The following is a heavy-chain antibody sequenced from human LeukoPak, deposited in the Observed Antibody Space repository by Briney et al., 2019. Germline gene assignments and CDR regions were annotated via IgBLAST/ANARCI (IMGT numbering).Heavy chain of an antibody. J-gene: IGHJ4*02. V-gene: IGHV1-2*02. CDR2: INPNSGGT. CDR1: GYTFSGYY. Sequence: ASLNVSCKASGYTFSGYYMHWVRQAPGQGLEWMGWINPNSGGTKYAQKLQGRVTMTRDTSISTAYMELSRLRSDDTAVYYCAAEVTDWGRGTLVTVS. D-gene: IGHD5-18*01. CDR3: AAEVTD.